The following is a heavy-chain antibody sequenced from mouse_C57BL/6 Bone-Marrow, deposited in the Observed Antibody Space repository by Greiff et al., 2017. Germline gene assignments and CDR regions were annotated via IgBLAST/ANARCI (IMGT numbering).Heavy chain of an antibody. CDR2: IYPRSGNT. CDR1: GYTFTSYG. D-gene: IGHD1-1*01. J-gene: IGHJ3*01. CDR3: ARALRSAWFAY. Sequence: VQLQESGAELARPGASVKLSCKASGYTFTSYGISWVKQRTGQGLEWIGEIYPRSGNTYYNEKFKGKATLTADKSSSTAYMELRSLTSEDSAVYFCARALRSAWFAYWGQGTLVTVSA. V-gene: IGHV1-81*01.